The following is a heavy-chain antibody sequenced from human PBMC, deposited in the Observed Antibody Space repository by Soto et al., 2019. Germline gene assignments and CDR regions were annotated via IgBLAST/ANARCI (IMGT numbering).Heavy chain of an antibody. D-gene: IGHD6-6*01. Sequence: QVQLLQSGAEVKKPGASVKVSCKASGYTFTNYGITWVRQAPGQGLEWMGWISAYNGNTHYTQRLQGRVTMTTATSTSTAYMGLRGLRSDDTAVYYCAGVRQLVGYFYYYMDVWGKGTTVTVSS. J-gene: IGHJ6*03. CDR2: ISAYNGNT. CDR3: AGVRQLVGYFYYYMDV. V-gene: IGHV1-18*01. CDR1: GYTFTNYG.